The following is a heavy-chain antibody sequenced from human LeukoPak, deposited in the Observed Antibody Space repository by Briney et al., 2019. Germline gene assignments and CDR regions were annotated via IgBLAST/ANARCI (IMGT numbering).Heavy chain of an antibody. J-gene: IGHJ4*02. CDR3: ARDDRGMTHNFDY. CDR2: ISSSSSYM. CDR1: GFTFSSYS. D-gene: IGHD3-22*01. Sequence: GGSLRLSCAASGFTFSSYSMNWVRQAPGKGLEWVSSISSSSSYMYYADSVKGRFTISRDNAKNSLYLQMNSLRAEDTAVYYCARDDRGMTHNFDYWGQGTLVTVSS. V-gene: IGHV3-21*01.